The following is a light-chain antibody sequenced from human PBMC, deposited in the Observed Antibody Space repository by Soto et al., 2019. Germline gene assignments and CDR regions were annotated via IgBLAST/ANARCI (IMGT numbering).Light chain of an antibody. V-gene: IGLV2-14*01. J-gene: IGLJ3*02. CDR1: SSDVGSYNY. CDR2: EVS. CDR3: CSYAGSSTSV. Sequence: QSVLTQPASVSGSPGQSITISCTGTSSDVGSYNYVSWYQQHPGKAPKLMIYEVSDRPSGISSRFSGSKSGNTASLTISGLQAEDEADYYCCSYAGSSTSVFGGGTKVTVL.